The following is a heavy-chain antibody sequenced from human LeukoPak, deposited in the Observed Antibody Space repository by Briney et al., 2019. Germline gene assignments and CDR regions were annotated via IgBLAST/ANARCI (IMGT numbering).Heavy chain of an antibody. CDR3: ARGAPGSYCSGGSCPYFDY. V-gene: IGHV1-8*01. Sequence: GASVKVSCKSSGYTFTSYDINWVRQATGQGLEWMGWVNPNSDHTGYAQEFQGRVTMTRNTSKSTAYMELSSLRSEDTAVYYCARGAPGSYCSGGSCPYFDYWGQGTLVSVSS. CDR1: GYTFTSYD. CDR2: VNPNSDHT. J-gene: IGHJ4*02. D-gene: IGHD2-15*01.